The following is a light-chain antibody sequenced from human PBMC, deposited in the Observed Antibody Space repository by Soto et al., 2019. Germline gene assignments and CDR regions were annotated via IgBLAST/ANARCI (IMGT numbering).Light chain of an antibody. CDR2: GAS. J-gene: IGKJ3*01. CDR3: QQLNSFPIP. Sequence: IQLTQSPSSLSASVGDRVTITCRASQGISSCLAWYQQKPGKAPKLLIYGASTMQSGVPSRFSGSGSGTDFTLTIGSLQPEDFATYYCQQLNSFPIPFGPGTKVDIK. V-gene: IGKV1-9*01. CDR1: QGISSC.